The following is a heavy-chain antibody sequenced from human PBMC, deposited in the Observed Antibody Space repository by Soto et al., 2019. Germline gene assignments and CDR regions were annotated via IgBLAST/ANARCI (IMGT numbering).Heavy chain of an antibody. CDR3: ARGMGYGDYDNWFDP. Sequence: QVQLVQSGAEVKKPGASVKVSCKASGYTFTGYYMHWVRQAPGQGPEWMGWINPNSGGTNYAQKFQGWVTMTRDTSISTAYMELSRLRSDDTAVYYCARGMGYGDYDNWFDPWGQGTLVTVSS. CDR2: INPNSGGT. CDR1: GYTFTGYY. V-gene: IGHV1-2*04. D-gene: IGHD4-17*01. J-gene: IGHJ5*02.